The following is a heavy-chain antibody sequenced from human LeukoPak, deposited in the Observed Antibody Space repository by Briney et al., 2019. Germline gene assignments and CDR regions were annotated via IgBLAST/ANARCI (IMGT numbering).Heavy chain of an antibody. Sequence: PSETLSLTCTVSGESIKSFYWSWIRQPAGKGLEWIGRIYTSGGTNYSPSLKSRVTMSVDTSKNQFSLKLSSVTAADTAVYYCARDVVAAVGSFDYWGQGTQVTVSS. CDR2: IYTSGGT. CDR1: GESIKSFY. CDR3: ARDVVAAVGSFDY. D-gene: IGHD2-2*01. J-gene: IGHJ4*02. V-gene: IGHV4-4*07.